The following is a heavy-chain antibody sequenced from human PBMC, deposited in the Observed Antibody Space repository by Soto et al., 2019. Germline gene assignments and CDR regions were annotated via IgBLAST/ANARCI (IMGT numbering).Heavy chain of an antibody. CDR1: GGSITSGGYY. V-gene: IGHV4-31*03. Sequence: SETLSLTCTVSGGSITSGGYYWSWIRQHPGKGLEWLGYIYDTGSTFYNPSLKSRITISVDTSKNQFSLKLSSVTVADTAVYFCASKQATYFYGIDYWGQGTLVTVSS. D-gene: IGHD3-10*01. J-gene: IGHJ4*02. CDR2: IYDTGST. CDR3: ASKQATYFYGIDY.